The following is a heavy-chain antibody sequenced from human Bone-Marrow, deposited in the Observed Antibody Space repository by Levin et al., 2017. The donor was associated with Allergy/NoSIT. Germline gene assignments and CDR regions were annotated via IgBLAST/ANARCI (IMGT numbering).Heavy chain of an antibody. D-gene: IGHD6-13*01. CDR3: ARGPEAATAGTLYFQY. CDR2: INTGNGNT. Sequence: ASVKVSCKASGYTFTNYVIHWVRQGPGQSLEWMGWINTGNGNTRYSDSFQGRVTFSRDTSASTADMELSSLRSEDTAVYYCARGPEAATAGTLYFQYWGQGTLVTVSS. CDR1: GYTFTNYV. V-gene: IGHV1-3*04. J-gene: IGHJ1*01.